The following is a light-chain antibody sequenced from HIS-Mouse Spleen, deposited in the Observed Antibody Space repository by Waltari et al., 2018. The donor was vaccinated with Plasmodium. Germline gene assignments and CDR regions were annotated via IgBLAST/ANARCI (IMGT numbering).Light chain of an antibody. J-gene: IGLJ3*02. Sequence: SYELTQPPSASVSPGQPARITCSGDALPNKSAYWSQQKSGQAPVLVIYEDSKRPSGSPEGFSGSSSGTMATLTISGAQVEDEADYYCYSTDSSGNHRVFGGGTKLTVL. CDR3: YSTDSSGNHRV. CDR2: EDS. CDR1: ALPNKS. V-gene: IGLV3-10*01.